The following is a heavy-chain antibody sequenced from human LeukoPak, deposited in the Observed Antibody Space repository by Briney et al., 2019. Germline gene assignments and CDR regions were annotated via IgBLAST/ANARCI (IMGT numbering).Heavy chain of an antibody. CDR1: GYSFTSYW. CDR2: IYPGDSDT. CDR3: ARLYDSSGYYIGGNAFDI. D-gene: IGHD3-22*01. J-gene: IGHJ3*02. V-gene: IGHV5-51*01. Sequence: GESLKISCKGSGYSFTSYWIGWVRQMPGKGLEWMGMIYPGDSDTRYSPSFQGQVTISAAKSISDAYLQWSTLKASDTAMYYCARLYDSSGYYIGGNAFDIWGQGTMVTVSS.